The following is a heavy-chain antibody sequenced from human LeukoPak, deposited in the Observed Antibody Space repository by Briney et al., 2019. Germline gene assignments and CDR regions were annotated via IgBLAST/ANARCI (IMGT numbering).Heavy chain of an antibody. V-gene: IGHV4-4*09. Sequence: SETLSLTCTVSGGSISSYYWSWIRQPPGKGLEWIGYIYTSGSTNYNPSLKSRVAISVDTSKNQFSLKLSSVTAADTAVYYCARYAIRAYYFDYWGQGTLVTVSS. CDR2: IYTSGST. CDR3: ARYAIRAYYFDY. J-gene: IGHJ4*02. CDR1: GGSISSYY. D-gene: IGHD2-8*01.